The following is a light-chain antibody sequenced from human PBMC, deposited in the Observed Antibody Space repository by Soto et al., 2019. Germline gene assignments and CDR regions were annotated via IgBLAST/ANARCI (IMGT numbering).Light chain of an antibody. J-gene: IGLJ1*01. V-gene: IGLV1-44*01. CDR2: NNN. CDR1: SSNIGSNT. Sequence: ALTQPPSASGTPGQRVTISCSGSSSNIGSNTVNWYQQLPGTAPKLLIYNNNQRPSGVPDRFSGSKSGTSASLAISGLLSEDEADYYCGAWDDSLNGYVFGTGTKVTVL. CDR3: GAWDDSLNGYV.